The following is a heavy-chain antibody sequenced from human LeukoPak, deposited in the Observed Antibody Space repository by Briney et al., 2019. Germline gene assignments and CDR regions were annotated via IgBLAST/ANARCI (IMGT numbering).Heavy chain of an antibody. J-gene: IGHJ2*01. V-gene: IGHV4-34*01. CDR2: INHSGST. Sequence: SETLSLTCAVYGGSFSGYYWSWIRQPPGKGQEWIGEINHSGSTNYNPSLKSRVTISVDTSKNQFSLKLSSVTAADTAVYYCARGRDYYDSSGYYWYFDLWGRDTLVTVSS. D-gene: IGHD3-22*01. CDR1: GGSFSGYY. CDR3: ARGRDYYDSSGYYWYFDL.